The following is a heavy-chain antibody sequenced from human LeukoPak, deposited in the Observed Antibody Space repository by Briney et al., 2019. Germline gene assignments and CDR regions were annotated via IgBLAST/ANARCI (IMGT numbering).Heavy chain of an antibody. J-gene: IGHJ6*03. CDR3: ARDSTSYYYYMDV. CDR1: GFTFSSYA. CDR2: ISYDGSNK. D-gene: IGHD1-1*01. Sequence: GGSLRLSCAASGFTFSSYAMHGVRQAPGKGLEWVAVISYDGSNKYYADSVKGRFTISRDNSKNTLYLQMNSLRAEDTAVYYCARDSTSYYYYMDVWGKGTTVTVSS. V-gene: IGHV3-30*04.